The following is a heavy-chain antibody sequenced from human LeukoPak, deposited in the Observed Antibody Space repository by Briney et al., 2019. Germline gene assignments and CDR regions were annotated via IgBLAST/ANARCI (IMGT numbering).Heavy chain of an antibody. J-gene: IGHJ6*04. CDR2: IIPIFGTA. CDR3: ARAGVATTIYHYYYGMDV. Sequence: ASVKVSCKASGGTFSSYAISWVRQAPGQGLEWMGGIIPIFGTANYAQKFQGRVTITAVESTSTAYMELSSMRSEDTAVYYCARAGVATTIYHYYYGMDVWGKGTTVTVSS. CDR1: GGTFSSYA. V-gene: IGHV1-69*13. D-gene: IGHD5-12*01.